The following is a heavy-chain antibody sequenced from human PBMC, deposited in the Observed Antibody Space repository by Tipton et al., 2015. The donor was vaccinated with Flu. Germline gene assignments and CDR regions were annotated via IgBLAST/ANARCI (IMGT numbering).Heavy chain of an antibody. V-gene: IGHV3-23*01. Sequence: SLRLSCTASGFTFSSYAMSWVRQAPGKGLEWVATISDSGGSTYYADSVKGRFTISRDNSKNTLSLQMNSLRAEDTAEYYCARGETMVQDGFDYWGQGTLVTVSS. CDR1: GFTFSSYA. CDR3: ARGETMVQDGFDY. CDR2: ISDSGGST. D-gene: IGHD3-10*01. J-gene: IGHJ4*02.